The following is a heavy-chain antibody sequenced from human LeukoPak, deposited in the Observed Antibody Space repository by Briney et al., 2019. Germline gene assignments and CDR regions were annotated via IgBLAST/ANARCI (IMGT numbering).Heavy chain of an antibody. Sequence: PGGSLRLSCAASGFTFSTYAMNWVRQAPGKGLEWVSFISRTDGTAYYADSVKGRFTISRDNSKNTLYLQMNSLRAEDTAQYYCARDDWGDWPPLFDYWSQGTLVTVSS. V-gene: IGHV3-23*01. CDR2: ISRTDGTA. J-gene: IGHJ4*02. D-gene: IGHD4-17*01. CDR3: ARDDWGDWPPLFDY. CDR1: GFTFSTYA.